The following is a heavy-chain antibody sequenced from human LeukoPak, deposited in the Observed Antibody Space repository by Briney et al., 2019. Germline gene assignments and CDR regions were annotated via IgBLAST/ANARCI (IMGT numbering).Heavy chain of an antibody. CDR2: MNPNSGNT. CDR1: GYTFTSYD. D-gene: IGHD2-2*01. CDR3: ARGRRSVVPAAKGVYYYYMDV. J-gene: IGHJ6*03. Sequence: GASVKVSCKASGYTFTSYDINWVRQATGQGLEWMGWMNPNSGNTGYAQKFQGRVTITRNTSISTAYMELSSLRSEDTAVYYCARGRRSVVPAAKGVYYYYMDVWGKGTTVTVSS. V-gene: IGHV1-8*03.